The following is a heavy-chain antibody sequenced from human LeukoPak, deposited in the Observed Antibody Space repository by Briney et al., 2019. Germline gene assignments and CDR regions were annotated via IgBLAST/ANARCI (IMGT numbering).Heavy chain of an antibody. D-gene: IGHD6-13*01. CDR2: IYYSGTAY. CDR3: ARVAAAGLSRFNP. CDR1: GGSISSTDYY. Sequence: SETLSLTCTVSGGSISSTDYYWGWIRQPPGKGLQWIGSIYYSGTAYYYTPSLKSRVTISVDTSTNQFSLKLSSVTAADTAVYFCARVAAAGLSRFNPWGQGTLVTVSS. V-gene: IGHV4-39*01. J-gene: IGHJ5*02.